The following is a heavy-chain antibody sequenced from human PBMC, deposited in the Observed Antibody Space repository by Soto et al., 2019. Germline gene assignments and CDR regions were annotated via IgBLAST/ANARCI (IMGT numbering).Heavy chain of an antibody. V-gene: IGHV4-39*01. CDR2: IYYSGST. Sequence: SETLSLTCTVSGGSISSSNYYWGWIRQPPGKGLEWIGNIYYSGSTSYNPSLRSRVTISIDTSKNQFSLKLTSVSAADTAVYYCARRPIMITLGGVIDYYFDFWGQGSLVTVSS. CDR3: ARRPIMITLGGVIDYYFDF. D-gene: IGHD3-16*02. CDR1: GGSISSSNYY. J-gene: IGHJ4*02.